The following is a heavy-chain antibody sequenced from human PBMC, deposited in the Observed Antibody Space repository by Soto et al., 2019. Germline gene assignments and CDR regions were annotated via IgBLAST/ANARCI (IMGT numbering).Heavy chain of an antibody. CDR3: ARDECSGGSGYLPEDY. Sequence: QVQLVESGGGVVQPGRSLRLSCAASGFTFSSYGMHWVRQAPGKGLEWVAVIWYDGSNKYYADSVKGRFTISRDNSKNTLYLQMNSLRAEDTAVYYCARDECSGGSGYLPEDYWGQGTLVTVSS. J-gene: IGHJ4*02. CDR1: GFTFSSYG. D-gene: IGHD2-15*01. CDR2: IWYDGSNK. V-gene: IGHV3-33*01.